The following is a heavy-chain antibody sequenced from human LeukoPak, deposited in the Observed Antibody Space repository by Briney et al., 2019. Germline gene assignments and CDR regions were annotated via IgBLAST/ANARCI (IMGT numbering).Heavy chain of an antibody. J-gene: IGHJ4*02. CDR1: GYSISSGYY. V-gene: IGHV4-38-2*02. D-gene: IGHD1-26*01. Sequence: SDTLSLTCTVSGYSISSGYYWGWIRQPPGKGLEWIGSIYHSGSTYYNPSLKSRVTISVDTSKNQFSLKLSSVTAADTAVYYCARYGGSYSLDYWGQGTLVTVSS. CDR3: ARYGGSYSLDY. CDR2: IYHSGST.